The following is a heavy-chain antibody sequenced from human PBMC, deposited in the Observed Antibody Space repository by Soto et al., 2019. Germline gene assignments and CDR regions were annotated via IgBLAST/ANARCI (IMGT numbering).Heavy chain of an antibody. CDR3: ARHNYGSGSTYFDY. J-gene: IGHJ4*02. CDR2: IYYSGST. Sequence: SETLSLTCTVSGGSISRYYWSWIRQPPGKGLEWIGYIYYSGSTNYNPSLKSRGTISVDTSENQFSLKLNSMTAADTAVYYCARHNYGSGSTYFDYWGQGTLVTVSS. V-gene: IGHV4-59*08. CDR1: GGSISRYY. D-gene: IGHD3-10*01.